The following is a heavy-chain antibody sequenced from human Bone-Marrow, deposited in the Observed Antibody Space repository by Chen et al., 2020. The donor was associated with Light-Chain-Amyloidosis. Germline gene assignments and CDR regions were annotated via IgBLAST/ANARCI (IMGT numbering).Heavy chain of an antibody. CDR3: ARRRDGYNFDY. J-gene: IGHJ4*02. Sequence: EVQLEQSGPEVKKPGESLKISCKGSEYTFPNYWIGWVRQMPGKGLEWMGVIYPDDSDARYSPSFEGQVTISADKSTTTAYLQWRSLKASDTAMYYCARRRDGYNFDYWGQGTLVTVSS. V-gene: IGHV5-51*01. D-gene: IGHD5-12*01. CDR2: IYPDDSDA. CDR1: EYTFPNYW.